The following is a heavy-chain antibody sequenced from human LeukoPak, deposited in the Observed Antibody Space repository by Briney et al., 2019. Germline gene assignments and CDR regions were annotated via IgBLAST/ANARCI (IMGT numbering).Heavy chain of an antibody. CDR2: RSPIFGTA. Sequence: ASVKVSCKASGYTFSTFPINWVRQAPGQGLEWMGGRSPIFGTANYAQKLQGRVTITADESTGTAYMALSSLRSEDTAVYYCTRDYIVGALGYWGQGTLVTVSS. V-gene: IGHV1-69*13. J-gene: IGHJ4*02. D-gene: IGHD1-26*01. CDR3: TRDYIVGALGY. CDR1: GYTFSTFP.